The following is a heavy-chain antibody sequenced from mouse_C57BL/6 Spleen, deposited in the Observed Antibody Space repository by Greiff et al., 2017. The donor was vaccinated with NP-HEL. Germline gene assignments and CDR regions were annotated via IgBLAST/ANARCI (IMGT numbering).Heavy chain of an antibody. CDR2: ISSGGSYT. V-gene: IGHV5-6*01. CDR3: ARHEVGRYFDY. J-gene: IGHJ2*01. Sequence: EVQLVESGGDLVKPGGSLKLSCAASGFTFSSYGMSWVRQTPDKRLEWVATISSGGSYTYYPDSVKGRFTISRDNAKNTLYLQMSSLKSEDTAMYYCARHEVGRYFDYWGQGTTLTVSS. CDR1: GFTFSSYG. D-gene: IGHD1-3*01.